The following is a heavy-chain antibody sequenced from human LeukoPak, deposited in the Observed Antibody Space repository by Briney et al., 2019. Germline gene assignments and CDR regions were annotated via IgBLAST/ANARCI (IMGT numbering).Heavy chain of an antibody. Sequence: PSETLSLTCTVSGDSISSYYWSWIRQPPGKGLEWIGYIYYSGSTNYNPSLKSRVTISVDTSKNQFSLKLSSVTAADTAVYYCARRVHGGTLDYWGQGTLVTVSS. CDR3: ARRVHGGTLDY. CDR2: IYYSGST. V-gene: IGHV4-59*01. J-gene: IGHJ4*02. CDR1: GDSISSYY. D-gene: IGHD4-23*01.